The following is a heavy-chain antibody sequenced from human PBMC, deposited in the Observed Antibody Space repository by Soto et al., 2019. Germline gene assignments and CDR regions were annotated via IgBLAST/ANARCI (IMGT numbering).Heavy chain of an antibody. J-gene: IGHJ1*01. Sequence: GASVKASCKASGGTFSSYAISCVRQAPGQGLEWMGGIIPIFGTANYAQKFQGRVTITADESTSTAYMGLSSLRSEDTAVYYCASREIRKTQYFQHWGQGTLVTVSS. D-gene: IGHD3-3*01. CDR3: ASREIRKTQYFQH. CDR2: IIPIFGTA. V-gene: IGHV1-69*13. CDR1: GGTFSSYA.